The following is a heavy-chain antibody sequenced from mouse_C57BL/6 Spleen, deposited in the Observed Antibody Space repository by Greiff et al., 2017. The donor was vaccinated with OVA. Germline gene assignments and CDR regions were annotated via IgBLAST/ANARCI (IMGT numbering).Heavy chain of an antibody. D-gene: IGHD4-1*02. V-gene: IGHV1-59*01. Sequence: QVQLKQPGAELVRPGTSVKLSCKASGYTFTSYWMHWVKQRPGQGLEWIGVIDPSDSYTNYNQKFKGKATLTVDTSSSTAYMQLSSLTSEDSAVYYCAATGTRDYWGQGTTLTVSS. CDR2: IDPSDSYT. CDR1: GYTFTSYW. CDR3: AATGTRDY. J-gene: IGHJ2*01.